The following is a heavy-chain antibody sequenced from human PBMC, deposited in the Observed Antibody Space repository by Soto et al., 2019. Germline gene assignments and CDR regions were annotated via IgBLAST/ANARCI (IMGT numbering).Heavy chain of an antibody. CDR2: VKEDGSEL. CDR1: GFNVMSYW. V-gene: IGHV3-7*01. CDR3: ARDIGFDYVN. J-gene: IGHJ4*02. Sequence: PGGSLRLSCAVSGFNVMSYWMSWVRQAPRKGLEWVASVKEDGSELYYLHSVRGRFSISRDSAGNALHLTMNYLSAEDTGVYFCARDIGFDYVNWGQGIPVTVSS. D-gene: IGHD3-16*01.